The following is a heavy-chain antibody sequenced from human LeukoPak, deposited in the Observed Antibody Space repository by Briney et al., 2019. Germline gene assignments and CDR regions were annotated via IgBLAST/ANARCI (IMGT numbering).Heavy chain of an antibody. V-gene: IGHV4-38-2*01. Sequence: PSETLSLTCAVSGYSISAGYYWGWIRQAPGKGLEWIGSIYHSGTTYYNPSLKSRVTISVDTSKNQFSLKLSSVTAADTAVYYCARRGGGSTWFFDCWGQGTLVTVSS. J-gene: IGHJ4*02. CDR3: ARRGGGSTWFFDC. D-gene: IGHD6-13*01. CDR1: GYSISAGYY. CDR2: IYHSGTT.